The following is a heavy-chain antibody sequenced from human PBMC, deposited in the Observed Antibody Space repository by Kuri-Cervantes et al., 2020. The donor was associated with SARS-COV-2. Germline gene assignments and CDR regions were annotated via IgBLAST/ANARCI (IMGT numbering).Heavy chain of an antibody. CDR1: GGTFSSYA. CDR3: ARLTDYGDTRSDY. D-gene: IGHD4-17*01. Sequence: ASVKVSCKASGGTFSSYAISWVRQAPGQGLEWMGWINPNSGGTNYAQKFQGRVTMTRDTSISTAYMELSRLRSDDTAVYYCARLTDYGDTRSDYWGQGTLVTASS. J-gene: IGHJ4*02. CDR2: INPNSGGT. V-gene: IGHV1-2*02.